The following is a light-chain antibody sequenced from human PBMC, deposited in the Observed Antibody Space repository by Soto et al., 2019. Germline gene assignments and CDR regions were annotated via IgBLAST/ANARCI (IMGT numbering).Light chain of an antibody. CDR3: QQYNTFLT. CDR2: EAS. Sequence: DIQMPPSPSTLSASLVSSVTITGRASHNLDKWLAWYQQTPGTAPNLLIYEASSLQSGVPSRFSGSASGTESTLTITRLHPDDFASYYRQQYNTFLTFGGGTKVEIK. V-gene: IGKV1-5*03. J-gene: IGKJ4*01. CDR1: HNLDKW.